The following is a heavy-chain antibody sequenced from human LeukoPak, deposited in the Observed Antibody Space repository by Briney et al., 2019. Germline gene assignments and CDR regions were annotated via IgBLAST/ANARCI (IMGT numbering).Heavy chain of an antibody. CDR1: GGSISSGDYY. V-gene: IGHV4-30-4*08. Sequence: PSRTLSLTCTVSGGSISSGDYYWSWIRQPPGKGLEWIGYIYYSGSTYYNPSLKSRVTISVDTSKNQFSLKLSSVTAADTAVYYCARESGGPPATYGSGSYPDYWGQGTLVTVSS. J-gene: IGHJ4*02. CDR3: ARESGGPPATYGSGSYPDY. CDR2: IYYSGST. D-gene: IGHD3-10*01.